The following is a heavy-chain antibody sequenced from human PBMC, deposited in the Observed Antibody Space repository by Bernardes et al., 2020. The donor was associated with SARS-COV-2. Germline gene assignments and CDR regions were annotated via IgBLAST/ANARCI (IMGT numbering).Heavy chain of an antibody. CDR1: GFTFSSYW. CDR3: VRGPSDGHGRFEY. J-gene: IGHJ4*02. CDR2: INSDGRTT. Sequence: GGSLRLSCAASGFTFSSYWMHWVSQGPGKGLVWVSRINSDGRTTTYADSVKGRFTISRDNGKNTLYLQMNSLRAEDTAVYYCVRGPSDGHGRFEYWSQGALVTVSS. V-gene: IGHV3-74*01.